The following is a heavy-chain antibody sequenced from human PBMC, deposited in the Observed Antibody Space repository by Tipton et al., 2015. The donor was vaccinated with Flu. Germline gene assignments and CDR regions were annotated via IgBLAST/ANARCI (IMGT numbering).Heavy chain of an antibody. J-gene: IGHJ4*02. CDR1: GGSISSSSYY. CDR2: IYYSGST. CDR3: ATSGWRDPRWYFDF. Sequence: TLSLTCPVSGGSISSSSYYCGWIRQPPGKGLEWIGTIYYSGSTYYNPTLKSRVTTSVDTSKNQFSLNLRSVTAADTAVYYCATSGWRDPRWYFDFWSQGTLVTVSS. V-gene: IGHV4-39*07. D-gene: IGHD5-24*01.